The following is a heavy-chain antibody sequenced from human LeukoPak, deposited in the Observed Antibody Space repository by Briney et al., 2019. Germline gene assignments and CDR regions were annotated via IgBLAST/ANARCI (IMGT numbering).Heavy chain of an antibody. CDR1: GFTFDDYA. CDR2: ISGDGGST. D-gene: IGHD6-19*01. Sequence: GGSLRLSCAASGFTFDDYAMHWVRQAPGKGLEWVSLISGDGGSTYYADFAKGRFTISRDNSKNSLYLQMNSLRTEDTALYYCAKDEIAVAGTELDYWGQGTLVTVSS. V-gene: IGHV3-43*02. J-gene: IGHJ4*02. CDR3: AKDEIAVAGTELDY.